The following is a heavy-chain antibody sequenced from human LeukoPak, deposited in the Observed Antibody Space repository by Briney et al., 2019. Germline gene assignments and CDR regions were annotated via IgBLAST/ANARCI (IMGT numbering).Heavy chain of an antibody. V-gene: IGHV3-9*03. CDR2: ISWNSGSI. J-gene: IGHJ2*01. CDR1: GFTFDDYA. D-gene: IGHD2-2*01. CDR3: AKASADWYFDL. Sequence: GRSLRLSCAASGFTFDDYAMHWVRQAPGKGLEWVSGISWNSGSIGYADSVKGRFTISRDNAKNSLYLQMNSLRAEDMALYYCAKASADWYFDLWGRGTLVTVSS.